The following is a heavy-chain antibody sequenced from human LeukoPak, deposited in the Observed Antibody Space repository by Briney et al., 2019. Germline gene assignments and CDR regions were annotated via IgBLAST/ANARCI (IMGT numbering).Heavy chain of an antibody. D-gene: IGHD3-16*02. CDR1: GFTFSSYS. CDR2: ISSSSSYI. CDR3: ARGGDYDYVWGSYRPNWFDP. Sequence: GGSLRLSCAASGFTFSSYSMNWVRQAPGKGLEWVSSISSSSSYIYYADSVKGRFTISRDNAKNSLCLQMNSLRAEDTAVYYCARGGDYDYVWGSYRPNWFDPWGQGTLVTVSS. J-gene: IGHJ5*02. V-gene: IGHV3-21*01.